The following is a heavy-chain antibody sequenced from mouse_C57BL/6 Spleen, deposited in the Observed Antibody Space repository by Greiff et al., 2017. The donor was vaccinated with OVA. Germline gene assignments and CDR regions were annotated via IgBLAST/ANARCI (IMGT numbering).Heavy chain of an antibody. D-gene: IGHD1-1*01. Sequence: EVQLQQSGPELVKPGASVKISCKASGYTFTDYYMNWVKQSHGKSLEWIGDINPNNGGTSYNQKFKGKATLTVDKSSSTAYMELRSLTSEDSAVYYCAIASYYYGSSFDYWGQGTTLTVSS. V-gene: IGHV1-26*01. J-gene: IGHJ2*01. CDR1: GYTFTDYY. CDR2: INPNNGGT. CDR3: AIASYYYGSSFDY.